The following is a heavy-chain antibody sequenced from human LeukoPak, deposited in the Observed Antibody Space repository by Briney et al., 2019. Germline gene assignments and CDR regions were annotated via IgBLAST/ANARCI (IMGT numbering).Heavy chain of an antibody. J-gene: IGHJ6*03. CDR3: ARVKDPGGYYYYYYMDV. Sequence: PSETLSLTCTVSDGSFGSFTMNGYRWGWIRQTQGKGLEWIGSVYHSGSTYDNPSLKSRVTMSVDTSKNQFSLKLSSVTAADTAMYYCARVKDPGGYYYYYYMDVWGKGTTVTVSS. CDR1: DGSFGSFTMNGYR. CDR2: VYHSGST. V-gene: IGHV4-39*07. D-gene: IGHD3-16*01.